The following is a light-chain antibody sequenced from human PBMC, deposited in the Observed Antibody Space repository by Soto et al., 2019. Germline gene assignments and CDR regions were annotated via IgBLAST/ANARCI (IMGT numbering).Light chain of an antibody. CDR3: QQDGNFTLS. Sequence: DIQMNQSPSSMSASVGYRVTIPCQASQDISTFLNWYQQKPGKATKVMIYDASSLETGVPSRVSGGGSGTDFTVTIRSLQPEDIATYYYQQDGNFTLSFGGGTRVEIK. V-gene: IGKV1-33*01. CDR1: QDISTF. J-gene: IGKJ4*01. CDR2: DAS.